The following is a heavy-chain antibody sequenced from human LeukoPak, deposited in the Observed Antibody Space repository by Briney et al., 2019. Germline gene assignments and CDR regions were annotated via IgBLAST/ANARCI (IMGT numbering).Heavy chain of an antibody. Sequence: SETLSLTCTVSGGSISSSSYYWGWIRQPPGKGLEWIGSIYYSGSTNYNPSLSGRVTMSLDTSKNQFSLRLTSVTAADTAVYYCARGFDSKSTYFDYWGQGTLVTVSS. D-gene: IGHD5-12*01. CDR1: GGSISSSSYY. CDR3: ARGFDSKSTYFDY. CDR2: IYYSGST. V-gene: IGHV4-39*07. J-gene: IGHJ4*02.